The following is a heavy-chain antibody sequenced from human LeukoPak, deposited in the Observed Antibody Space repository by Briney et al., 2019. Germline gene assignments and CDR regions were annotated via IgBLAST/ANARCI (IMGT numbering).Heavy chain of an antibody. CDR1: GFTFSSYS. V-gene: IGHV3-23*01. D-gene: IGHD4-17*01. Sequence: GGSLRLSCAASGFTFSSYSVNWVRQAPGKGLEWVSAISGSGGSTYYADSVKGRFTISRDNSKNTLYLQMNSLRAEDTAVYYCAKDLSGDYFHYFDYWGQGTLVTVSS. J-gene: IGHJ4*02. CDR2: ISGSGGST. CDR3: AKDLSGDYFHYFDY.